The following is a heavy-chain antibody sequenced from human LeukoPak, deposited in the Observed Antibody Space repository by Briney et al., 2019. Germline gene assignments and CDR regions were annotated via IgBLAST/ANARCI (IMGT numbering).Heavy chain of an antibody. J-gene: IGHJ4*02. V-gene: IGHV1-46*01. D-gene: IGHD6-13*01. CDR1: GYTFTSYY. CDR3: ARAIAAAKWYFDY. CDR2: INPSGGST. Sequence: ASVKVSCKASGYTFTSYYMHWVRQAPGQGLEWMGIINPSGGSTNYAQKFQGRLTMTRDTSTSTVYMELSSLGSEDTAVYYCARAIAAAKWYFDYWGQGTLVTVSS.